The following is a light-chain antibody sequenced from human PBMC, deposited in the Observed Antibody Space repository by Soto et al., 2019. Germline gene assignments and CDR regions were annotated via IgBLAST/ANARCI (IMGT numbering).Light chain of an antibody. CDR3: QQYGGSPRT. CDR1: QSVRSSY. J-gene: IGKJ2*01. Sequence: EIVLTQSPGTLSLSPGERATLSCRASQSVRSSYLALYQQKPGQAPRLLIYVASNRATGIPDRISGSGSGTDFTLTISRLEPEDFAVYYCQQYGGSPRTFGQGTKLEIK. V-gene: IGKV3-20*01. CDR2: VAS.